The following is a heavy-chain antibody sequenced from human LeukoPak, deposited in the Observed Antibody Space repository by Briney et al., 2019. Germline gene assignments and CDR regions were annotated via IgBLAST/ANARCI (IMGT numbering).Heavy chain of an antibody. CDR1: GFTFSSYS. V-gene: IGHV3-21*01. Sequence: PGGSLRLSCAASGFTFSSYSMNWVRQAPGKGLEWVSSISSSSSYIYYADSVKGRFAISRDNAKNSLYLQMNSLRAEDTAVYYCARDGVRGVIIISRYYMDVWGKGTTVTVSS. J-gene: IGHJ6*03. CDR3: ARDGVRGVIIISRYYMDV. D-gene: IGHD3-10*01. CDR2: ISSSSSYI.